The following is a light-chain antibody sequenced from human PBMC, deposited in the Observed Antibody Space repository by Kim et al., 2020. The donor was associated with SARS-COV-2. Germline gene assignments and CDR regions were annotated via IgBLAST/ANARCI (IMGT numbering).Light chain of an antibody. Sequence: ASVGDRVTITCQASQDINNYLNWYQQKAGKAPKVLIFDASDLETGVPSRFSGSGSGTHFTLTISSLQPEDIATYYCQQYDDLPFTFGGGTGVEIK. J-gene: IGKJ4*01. CDR2: DAS. V-gene: IGKV1-33*01. CDR3: QQYDDLPFT. CDR1: QDINNY.